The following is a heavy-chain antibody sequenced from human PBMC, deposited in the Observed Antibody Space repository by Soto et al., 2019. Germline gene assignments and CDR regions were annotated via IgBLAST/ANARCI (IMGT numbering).Heavy chain of an antibody. D-gene: IGHD2-2*02. V-gene: IGHV1-69*02. Sequence: QVQLVQSGAEVKKPGSSVKVSCKASGGTFSSYTISWVRQAPGQGLEWMGRIIPILGIANYAQKFQGRVTITADKSTSTAYMELSRLRSEDTDVYYCAMEYCSSTSCYRDYWGQGTRVTVSS. CDR3: AMEYCSSTSCYRDY. CDR2: IIPILGIA. J-gene: IGHJ4*02. CDR1: GGTFSSYT.